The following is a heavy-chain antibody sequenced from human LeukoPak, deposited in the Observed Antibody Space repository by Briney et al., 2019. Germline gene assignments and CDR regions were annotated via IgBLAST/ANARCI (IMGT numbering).Heavy chain of an antibody. Sequence: GGSLRLSCAASGFTFSDYYMSWSRQAPGKGLDWISYITSSGSTIYYADSVTGRFTVSRYNGKNSLYLQMNTLRPEDTAVYCSAAHIAEATALHYWARGTLVTVSS. CDR1: GFTFSDYY. CDR2: ITSSGSTI. D-gene: IGHD2-21*01. J-gene: IGHJ4*02. V-gene: IGHV3-11*01. CDR3: AAHIAEATALHY.